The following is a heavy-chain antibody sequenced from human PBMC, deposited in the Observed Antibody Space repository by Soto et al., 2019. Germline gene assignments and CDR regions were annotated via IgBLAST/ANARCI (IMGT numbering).Heavy chain of an antibody. D-gene: IGHD3-10*01. V-gene: IGHV3-21*01. Sequence: GGSMRLSCAASGFTFRTYTMQCVRQAPGKGLEWVSYIRSSGSYIFYADSVKGRFSIARDNARHPLYLQTNRQRTADTAVYYCVRDKSFLTVYGGKTFYYMDVWGQGTPVTVSS. CDR3: VRDKSFLTVYGGKTFYYMDV. CDR2: IRSSGSYI. J-gene: IGHJ6*02. CDR1: GFTFRTYT.